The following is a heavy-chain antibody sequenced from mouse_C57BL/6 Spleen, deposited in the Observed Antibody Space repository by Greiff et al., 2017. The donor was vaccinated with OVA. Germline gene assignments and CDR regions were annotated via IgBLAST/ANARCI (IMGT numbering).Heavy chain of an antibody. CDR1: GYTFTDYN. V-gene: IGHV1-22*01. CDR3: ERTRAYYGSSHNYYAMDY. Sequence: VQLQQSGPELVKPGASVKMSCKASGYTFTDYNMPWVKQSHGKSLEWIGYINPNNGGTSYNQKFKGKATLTVNKSSSTAYMELRSLTSEDSAVYYCERTRAYYGSSHNYYAMDYWGQGTSVTVSA. CDR2: INPNNGGT. D-gene: IGHD1-1*01. J-gene: IGHJ4*01.